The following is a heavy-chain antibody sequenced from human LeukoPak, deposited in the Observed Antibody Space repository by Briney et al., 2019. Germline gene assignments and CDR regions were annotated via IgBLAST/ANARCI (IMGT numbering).Heavy chain of an antibody. D-gene: IGHD1-14*01. CDR1: GYTFTSYY. V-gene: IGHV1-46*01. CDR3: ARTDLYWYFDL. Sequence: GASVKVSCKASGYTFTSYYMHWVRQAPGQGLEWMGIINPSGGSTSYAQKFQGRVTMTRDTSTSTVYMELSRLRSDDTAVYYCARTDLYWYFDLWGRGTLVTVSS. CDR2: INPSGGST. J-gene: IGHJ2*01.